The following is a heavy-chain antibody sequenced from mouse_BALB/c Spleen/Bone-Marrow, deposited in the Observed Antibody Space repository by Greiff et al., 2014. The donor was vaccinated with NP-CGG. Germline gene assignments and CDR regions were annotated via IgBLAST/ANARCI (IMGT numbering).Heavy chain of an antibody. CDR2: IYPGNVNT. D-gene: IGHD2-3*01. CDR3: ASYDGSYFDV. V-gene: IGHV1S56*01. J-gene: IGHJ1*01. CDR1: GYTFTSYY. Sequence: QVQLKHSGPELVKPGASVRISCKASGYTFTSYYIHWVKQRPGQGLEWIGWIYPGNVNTKYNEKFKGKATLTADKSSSTAYMQLSSLTSEDSAVYFCASYDGSYFDVWGAGTTVTVSS.